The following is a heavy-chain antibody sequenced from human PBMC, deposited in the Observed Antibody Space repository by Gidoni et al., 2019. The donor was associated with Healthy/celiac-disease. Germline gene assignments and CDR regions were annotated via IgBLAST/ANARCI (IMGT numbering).Heavy chain of an antibody. J-gene: IGHJ4*02. CDR2: ISGSGGST. CDR3: AKYSPGDYDFWSGYSGY. V-gene: IGHV3-23*04. D-gene: IGHD3-3*01. CDR1: GFTFSSYA. Sequence: EVQLVESGGGLVQPGGSLRLSCAASGFTFSSYAMSWVRQAPGKGLEWVSAISGSGGSTYYADSVKGRFTISRDNSKNTLYLQMNSLRAEDTAVYYCAKYSPGDYDFWSGYSGYWGQGTLVTVSS.